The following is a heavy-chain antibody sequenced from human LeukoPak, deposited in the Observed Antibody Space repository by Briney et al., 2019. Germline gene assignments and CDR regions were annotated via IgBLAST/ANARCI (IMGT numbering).Heavy chain of an antibody. Sequence: SETLSLTCAVYGGSFSGHYWSWIRQLPGKGLEWIGFIYYSGSTYYNPSLKSRLTISVDTSKNQFSLKLSSVTAADTAVYYCARRSGTWFDPWGQGTLVTVSS. D-gene: IGHD3-10*01. CDR1: GGSFSGHY. V-gene: IGHV4-31*11. J-gene: IGHJ5*02. CDR3: ARRSGTWFDP. CDR2: IYYSGST.